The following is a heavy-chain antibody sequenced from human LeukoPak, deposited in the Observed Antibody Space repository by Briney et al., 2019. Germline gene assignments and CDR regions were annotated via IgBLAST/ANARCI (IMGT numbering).Heavy chain of an antibody. CDR1: GGSISSGDYY. D-gene: IGHD3-10*01. V-gene: IGHV4-30-4*01. J-gene: IGHJ4*02. CDR2: IYYSGST. Sequence: SETLSLTCTVSGGSISSGDYYWSWIRQPPGKGLEWIGYIYYSGSTYYNPSLKSRVTISVDTSKNQFSLKLSSVTAADTAVYYCAREGDDYGSGTIVGFDYWGQGTLDTVSS. CDR3: AREGDDYGSGTIVGFDY.